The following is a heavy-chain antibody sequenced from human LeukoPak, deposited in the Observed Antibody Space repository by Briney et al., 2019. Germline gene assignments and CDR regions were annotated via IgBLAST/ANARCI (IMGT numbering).Heavy chain of an antibody. Sequence: GGSLRLSCAASGFTFSSYAMNWVRQAPGKGLEWVSGISGSGGSTYYADSVKGRSTISRDNSKNTLYLQMNSLRVEDTAVYYCAKGGDYYGSGSYYDYWGQGTLVTVSS. V-gene: IGHV3-23*01. J-gene: IGHJ4*02. CDR3: AKGGDYYGSGSYYDY. CDR2: ISGSGGST. CDR1: GFTFSSYA. D-gene: IGHD3-10*01.